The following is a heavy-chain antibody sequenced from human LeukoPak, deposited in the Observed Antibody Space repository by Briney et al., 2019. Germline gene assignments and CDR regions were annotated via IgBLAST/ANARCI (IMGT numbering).Heavy chain of an antibody. V-gene: IGHV4-34*01. CDR1: GGSFSGYY. CDR2: INRSGST. Sequence: PETLSLTCAVYGGSFSGYYWSWIRQPPGKGLEWIGEINRSGSTNYNPSLKSRVTISVDTSKNQFSLKLSSVTAADTAVYYCASFTAGTFDYWGQGTLVTVSS. CDR3: ASFTAGTFDY. J-gene: IGHJ4*02. D-gene: IGHD6-13*01.